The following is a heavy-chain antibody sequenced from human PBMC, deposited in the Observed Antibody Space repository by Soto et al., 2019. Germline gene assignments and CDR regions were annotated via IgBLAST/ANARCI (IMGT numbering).Heavy chain of an antibody. CDR3: VRRVTTHRSPGYYFDY. CDR2: ISSDGGST. D-gene: IGHD4-17*01. CDR1: GFTFSSYG. Sequence: PGGSLRLSCSASGFTFSSYGVHWVRQAPGKGLECVSAISSDGGSTYYADSVKGRFTISRDNSKNTLYLQMSSLSADDTAPYYCVRRVTTHRSPGYYFDYWGQGTLVTVSS. V-gene: IGHV3-64D*06. J-gene: IGHJ4*02.